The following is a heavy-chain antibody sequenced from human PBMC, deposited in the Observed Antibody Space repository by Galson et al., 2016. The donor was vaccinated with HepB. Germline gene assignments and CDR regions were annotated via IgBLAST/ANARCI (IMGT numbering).Heavy chain of an antibody. CDR3: AHGRPYYYDNYGYEAFDI. CDR1: GFSLSTNGVG. Sequence: PALVKPTQTLTLTCTFSGFSLSTNGVGVGWIRQPPGKALEWLGLIYWDDDKRYSPSLKSRLTITKDPSKNQVVLTMTNMDPVDAATYYCAHGRPYYYDNYGYEAFDIWGQGTMVAVSS. CDR2: IYWDDDK. V-gene: IGHV2-5*02. D-gene: IGHD3-22*01. J-gene: IGHJ3*02.